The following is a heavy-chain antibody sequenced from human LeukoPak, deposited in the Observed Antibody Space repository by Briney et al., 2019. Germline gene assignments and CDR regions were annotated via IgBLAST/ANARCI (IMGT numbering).Heavy chain of an antibody. D-gene: IGHD3-9*01. CDR3: ATAGVKDRLRYFDWLLSPFDY. V-gene: IGHV1-46*01. J-gene: IGHJ4*02. CDR1: GYTFTSYY. Sequence: AASVKVSCKASGYTFTSYYMHWVRQAPGQGLEWMGIINPSGGSTSYAQKFQGRVTMTRDTSTSTVYMELSSLRSEDTAVYYCATAGVKDRLRYFDWLLSPFDYWGQGTLVTVSS. CDR2: INPSGGST.